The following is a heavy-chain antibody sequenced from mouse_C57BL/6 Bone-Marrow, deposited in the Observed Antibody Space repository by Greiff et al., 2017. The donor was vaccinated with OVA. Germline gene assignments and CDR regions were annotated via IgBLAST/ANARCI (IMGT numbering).Heavy chain of an antibody. V-gene: IGHV5-2*01. CDR2: INSDGGST. CDR1: AYEFPSHD. CDR3: ARHRYYYGSDWYFDV. Sequence: EVKLVESGGGLVQPGESLKLSCESNAYEFPSHDMSWVRKTPEKRLELVAAINSDGGSTYYPDTMERRFIISRDNTKKTLYLQMSSLRSEDTALYYCARHRYYYGSDWYFDVWGTGTTVTVSS. D-gene: IGHD1-1*01. J-gene: IGHJ1*03.